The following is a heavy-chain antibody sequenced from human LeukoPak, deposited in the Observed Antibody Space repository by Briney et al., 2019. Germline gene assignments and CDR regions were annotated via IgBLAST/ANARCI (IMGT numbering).Heavy chain of an antibody. J-gene: IGHJ4*02. Sequence: SETLSLTCTVSGGSISSSSYYWGWIRQPPGKGLEWIGSIYYSGSTYYNPSLKSRVTISVDTSKNQFSLKLSSVTAADTAVYYCARDGFSSPGYWGQGTLVTVFS. D-gene: IGHD5-12*01. CDR1: GGSISSSSYY. V-gene: IGHV4-39*07. CDR2: IYYSGST. CDR3: ARDGFSSPGY.